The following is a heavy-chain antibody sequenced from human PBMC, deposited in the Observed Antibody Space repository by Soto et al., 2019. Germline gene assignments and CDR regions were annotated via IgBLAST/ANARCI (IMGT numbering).Heavy chain of an antibody. J-gene: IGHJ3*02. D-gene: IGHD3-9*01. V-gene: IGHV4-39*01. CDR2: IYYSGST. CDR1: GGSISSSSYY. Sequence: SETLSLTCTVSGGSISSSSYYWGWIRQPPGKGLEWIGSIYYSGSTYYNPSLKSRVTISVDTSKNQFSLKLSSVTAADTAVYYCARLVPYYDILTGYYKKDDAFDIWGQGTMVTVSS. CDR3: ARLVPYYDILTGYYKKDDAFDI.